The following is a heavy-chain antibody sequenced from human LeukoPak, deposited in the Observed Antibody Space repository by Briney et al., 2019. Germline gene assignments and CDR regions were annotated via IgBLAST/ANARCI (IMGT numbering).Heavy chain of an antibody. V-gene: IGHV3-23*01. CDR1: GFTFSSYA. D-gene: IGHD3-10*01. J-gene: IGHJ6*02. Sequence: GGSLRLSCAASGFTFSSYAMSWVRQAPGKGLEWVSATSGSGGSTYYADSVKGRFTISRDNSKNTLYLQMNSLRAEDTAVYYCAKDLGYGWGYYYYGMDVWGQGTTVTVSS. CDR3: AKDLGYGWGYYYYGMDV. CDR2: TSGSGGST.